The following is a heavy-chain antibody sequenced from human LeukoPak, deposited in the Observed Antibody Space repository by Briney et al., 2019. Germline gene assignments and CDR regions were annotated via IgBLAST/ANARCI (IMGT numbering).Heavy chain of an antibody. D-gene: IGHD3-16*01. Sequence: PGGSLRLSCAASGFVFSSYSMNWVRQAPGKGLEWVSYISSGSPTIFYADSAKGRFTISRDNAKNSVYLQMNSLRAEDTAVYYCARGDGSFDYWGQGTLVTVSS. CDR2: ISSGSPTI. J-gene: IGHJ4*02. V-gene: IGHV3-48*04. CDR1: GFVFSSYS. CDR3: ARGDGSFDY.